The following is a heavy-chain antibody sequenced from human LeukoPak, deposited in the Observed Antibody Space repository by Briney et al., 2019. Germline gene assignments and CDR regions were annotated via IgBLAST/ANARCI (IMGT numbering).Heavy chain of an antibody. CDR2: IRSSSTAI. CDR3: AREYSSSFDY. Sequence: GGSLRLSCAASGFTFSTSSMNWVRQAPGKGLEWVSYIRSSSTAIYYADSVKGRFTISRGNAKNSLYLQMNSLRVEDTAVYYCAREYSSSFDYWGQGTLVTVSS. D-gene: IGHD6-6*01. CDR1: GFTFSTSS. J-gene: IGHJ4*02. V-gene: IGHV3-48*01.